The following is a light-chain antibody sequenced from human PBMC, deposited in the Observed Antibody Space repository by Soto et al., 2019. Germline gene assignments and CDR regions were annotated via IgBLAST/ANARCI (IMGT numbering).Light chain of an antibody. Sequence: QSALTQPASVSGSPGQSITISCTGTNNDVGGYDYVSWYQQHPGKAPKLMIYDVSNRPSGVSDRFSGSKSDNTASLTISGLQADDEADYYCSSYTSGTTLVVFGGGTKLTVL. CDR1: NNDVGGYDY. CDR3: SSYTSGTTLVV. V-gene: IGLV2-14*01. J-gene: IGLJ2*01. CDR2: DVS.